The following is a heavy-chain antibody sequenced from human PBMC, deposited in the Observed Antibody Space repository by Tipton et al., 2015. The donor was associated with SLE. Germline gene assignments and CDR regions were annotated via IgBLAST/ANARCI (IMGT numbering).Heavy chain of an antibody. CDR3: ARDYNHYYYYYMDV. CDR2: IWYDGSNK. V-gene: IGHV3-33*01. Sequence: SLRLSCAASGFTFSNYGMHRVRQAPGKGLEWVAVIWYDGSNKYYADSVKSRFTISRDNSKNTLYLQMNSLRAEDTAVYYCARDYNHYYYYYMDVWGKGTTVNVPS. CDR1: GFTFSNYG. D-gene: IGHD1-1*01. J-gene: IGHJ6*03.